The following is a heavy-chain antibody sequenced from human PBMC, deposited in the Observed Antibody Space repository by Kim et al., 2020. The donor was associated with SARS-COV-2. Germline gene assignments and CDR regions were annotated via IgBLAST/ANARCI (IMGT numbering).Heavy chain of an antibody. Sequence: SVKVSCKASGGTFSSYAISWVRQAPGQGLEWMGGIIPIFGTANYAQKFQGRVTITADESTSTAYMELSILRSEDTAVYYCARSREEITIFGVVITPANYWGQGTLVTVSS. J-gene: IGHJ4*02. CDR2: IIPIFGTA. CDR3: ARSREEITIFGVVITPANY. V-gene: IGHV1-69*13. D-gene: IGHD3-3*01. CDR1: GGTFSSYA.